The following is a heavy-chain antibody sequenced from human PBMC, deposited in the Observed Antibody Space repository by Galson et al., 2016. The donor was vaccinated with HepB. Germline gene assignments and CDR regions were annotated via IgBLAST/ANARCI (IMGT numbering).Heavy chain of an antibody. CDR3: ARGVGGYLGYGMDV. Sequence: SLRLSCAASGITFSSKWMHWVRQAPGKGLVWVSRINGDGSTTNYVDSVKGRFTISRDNAKNMLYLQMNGLRAEDTAVYYCARGVGGYLGYGMDVWGQGTTVTVSS. V-gene: IGHV3-74*01. J-gene: IGHJ6*02. CDR2: INGDGSTT. D-gene: IGHD3-22*01. CDR1: GITFSSKW.